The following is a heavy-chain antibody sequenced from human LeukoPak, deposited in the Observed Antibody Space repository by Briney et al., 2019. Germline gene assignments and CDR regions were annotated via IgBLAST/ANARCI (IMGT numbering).Heavy chain of an antibody. Sequence: GRSLRLSCAASGFTFSSYAMHWVRQAPGKGLEWVAVISYDGSNKYYADSVKGRFTISRDNSKNTLYLRMNSLRAEDTAVYYCARKLPYFDYWGQGTLVTVSS. CDR3: ARKLPYFDY. V-gene: IGHV3-30-3*01. D-gene: IGHD1-7*01. J-gene: IGHJ4*02. CDR1: GFTFSSYA. CDR2: ISYDGSNK.